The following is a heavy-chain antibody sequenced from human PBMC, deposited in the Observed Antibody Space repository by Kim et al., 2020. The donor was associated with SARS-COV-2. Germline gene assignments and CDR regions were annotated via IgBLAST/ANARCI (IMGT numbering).Heavy chain of an antibody. CDR1: GFTFSSYA. J-gene: IGHJ6*02. CDR3: ANYLYYPYYYYGMDV. D-gene: IGHD3-10*01. CDR2: ISGSGGST. Sequence: GGSLRLSCAASGFTFSSYAMSWVRQAPGKGLEWVSAISGSGGSTYYADSVKGRFTISRDNSKNTLYLQMNSLRAEDTAVYYCANYLYYPYYYYGMDVWGQGTTVTVSS. V-gene: IGHV3-23*01.